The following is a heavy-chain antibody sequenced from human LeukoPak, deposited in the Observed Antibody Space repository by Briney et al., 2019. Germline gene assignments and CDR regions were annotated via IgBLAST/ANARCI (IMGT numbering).Heavy chain of an antibody. CDR3: ARAPHYSNYGPYYYGMDV. CDR1: GFTFKTHA. CDR2: IDDSGVIR. D-gene: IGHD4-11*01. V-gene: IGHV3-23*01. Sequence: GGSLRLSCAASGFTFKTHAMSWVRQAPGQGLEWVSRIDDSGVIRSYADSVKGRFTISRDNSKMTLTLQMNSLRAEDTAVYYCARAPHYSNYGPYYYGMDVWGQGTTVTVSS. J-gene: IGHJ6*02.